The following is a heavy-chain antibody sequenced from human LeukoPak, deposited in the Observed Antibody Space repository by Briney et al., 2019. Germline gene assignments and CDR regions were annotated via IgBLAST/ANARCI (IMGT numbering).Heavy chain of an antibody. CDR3: ARADWGFEY. V-gene: IGHV1-8*01. D-gene: IGHD7-27*01. J-gene: IGHJ4*02. Sequence: ASVRVSSKASGYTFTSYDINWVRQATGQGLEWMGWMNPNRGNTGYAQQFQGRVTMTRNTSISTAYMELSSLRSEDTAVYYCARADWGFEYWGQGTLVTVSS. CDR1: GYTFTSYD. CDR2: MNPNRGNT.